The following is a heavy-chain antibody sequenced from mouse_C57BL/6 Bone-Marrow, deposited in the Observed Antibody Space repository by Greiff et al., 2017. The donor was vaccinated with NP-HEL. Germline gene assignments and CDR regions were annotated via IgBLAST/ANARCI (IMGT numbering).Heavy chain of an antibody. CDR2: ISYSGST. J-gene: IGHJ2*01. D-gene: IGHD2-4*01. V-gene: IGHV3-8*01. Sequence: EVKLVESGPGLAKPSQTLSLTCSVTGYSITSDYWNWIRKFPGNKLEYMGYISYSGSTYYNLSLKSRISITRDTSKNQYYLQLNSVTTEDTATYYCARGDYDAGYYFDYWGQGTTLTVSS. CDR1: GYSITSDY. CDR3: ARGDYDAGYYFDY.